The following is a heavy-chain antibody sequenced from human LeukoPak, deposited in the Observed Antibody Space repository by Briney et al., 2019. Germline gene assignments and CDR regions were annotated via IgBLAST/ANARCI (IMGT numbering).Heavy chain of an antibody. Sequence: SGGSLRLSCAASGFTFSSYSMNWVRQAPGKGLEWVSGINWNGGSTGYADSVKGRFTISRDDAKNSLYLQMNSLRAEDTALYYCAKGARWLDPFDYWGQGTLVTVSS. D-gene: IGHD6-19*01. CDR2: INWNGGST. J-gene: IGHJ4*02. CDR3: AKGARWLDPFDY. CDR1: GFTFSSYS. V-gene: IGHV3-20*04.